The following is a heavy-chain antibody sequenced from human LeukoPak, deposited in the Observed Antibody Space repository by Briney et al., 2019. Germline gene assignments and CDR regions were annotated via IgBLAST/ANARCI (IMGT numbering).Heavy chain of an antibody. CDR2: INPNSGGT. J-gene: IGHJ3*02. Sequence: ASVTVSCKASGYSFTGYYMRWVRQAPGQGLEWMGWINPNSGGTNYAQKFQGWVTMTRDTSISTAYMELSRLRSDDTAVYYCARMWDSSSAFDIWGQGTMVTVSS. D-gene: IGHD6-13*01. V-gene: IGHV1-2*04. CDR3: ARMWDSSSAFDI. CDR1: GYSFTGYY.